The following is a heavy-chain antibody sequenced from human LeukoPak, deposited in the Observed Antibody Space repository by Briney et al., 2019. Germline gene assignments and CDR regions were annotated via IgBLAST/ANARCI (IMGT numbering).Heavy chain of an antibody. Sequence: GGSLRLSCAASGFTFSNYGMHWVCQAPGKGLEWVAVISYDGSIKYYSDSVKGRFTISKDNSKNTLYLQMNSLRAEDTAVYYCAKSQFGGVFDGFDIWGQGTMVTVSS. D-gene: IGHD3-16*01. CDR2: ISYDGSIK. V-gene: IGHV3-30*18. CDR1: GFTFSNYG. J-gene: IGHJ3*02. CDR3: AKSQFGGVFDGFDI.